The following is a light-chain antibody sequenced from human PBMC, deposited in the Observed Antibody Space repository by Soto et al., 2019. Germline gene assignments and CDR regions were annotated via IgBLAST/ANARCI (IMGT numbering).Light chain of an antibody. V-gene: IGKV3-20*01. CDR1: QNMNNNY. J-gene: IGKJ5*01. Sequence: VLTQVPGTLSLSPGGSATLSCSASQNMNNNYLAGDQHKPGQAPRLLWDEASLRATCGPDRFSGSGSGTDFTLTSTRLEPAASAVYSCPHHGMANITFGPGTRLEIK. CDR3: PHHGMANIT. CDR2: EAS.